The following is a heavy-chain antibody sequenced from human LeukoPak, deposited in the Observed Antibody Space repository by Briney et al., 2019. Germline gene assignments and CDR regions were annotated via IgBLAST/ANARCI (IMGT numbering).Heavy chain of an antibody. J-gene: IGHJ5*02. CDR1: GGTFSSYA. Sequence: ASVKVSCKASGGTFSSYAISWVRQAPGQGLEWMGWISAYNGNTNYAQKLQGRVTMTTDTSTSTVYMELSSLRSEDTAVYYCAREVRSLSAHQYYYGSGTTLDWFDPWGQGTLVTVSS. D-gene: IGHD3-10*01. V-gene: IGHV1-18*01. CDR3: AREVRSLSAHQYYYGSGTTLDWFDP. CDR2: ISAYNGNT.